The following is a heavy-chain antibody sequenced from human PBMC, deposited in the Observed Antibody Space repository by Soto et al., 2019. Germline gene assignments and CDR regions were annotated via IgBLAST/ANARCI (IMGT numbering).Heavy chain of an antibody. J-gene: IGHJ4*02. Sequence: QVQLVQSGAEVKKPGSSVKVSCKASGGTFSSYAISWVRQAPGQGLEWMGGIIPIFGTANYAQKFQGRVTITADESTSTAYMELSSLRSEDTAVYYCARASAYCSGGSCLMVHFDYWCQGTLVTVSS. CDR2: IIPIFGTA. CDR3: ARASAYCSGGSCLMVHFDY. CDR1: GGTFSSYA. D-gene: IGHD2-15*01. V-gene: IGHV1-69*01.